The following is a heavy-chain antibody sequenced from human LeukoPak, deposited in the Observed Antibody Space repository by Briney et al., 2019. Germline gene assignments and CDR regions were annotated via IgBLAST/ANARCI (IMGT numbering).Heavy chain of an antibody. V-gene: IGHV3-53*01. CDR1: GFTVSSNY. CDR3: ARERGPGPYYYGSGSTYFDY. CDR2: IYSGGST. J-gene: IGHJ4*02. D-gene: IGHD3-10*01. Sequence: GGSLRLSCAASGFTVSSNYMSWVRQAPGKGLEWVSVIYSGGSTYYADSVKGRFTISRDNSKNTLYLQMNSLRAEDTAVYYCARERGPGPYYYGSGSTYFDYWGQGTLVTVSS.